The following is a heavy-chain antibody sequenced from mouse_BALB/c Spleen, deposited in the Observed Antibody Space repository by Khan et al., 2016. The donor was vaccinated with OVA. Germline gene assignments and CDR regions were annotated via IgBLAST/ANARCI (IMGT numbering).Heavy chain of an antibody. D-gene: IGHD1-1*01. CDR3: ARGNYYGYYFDY. V-gene: IGHV3-2*02. Sequence: VQLKESGPGLVKPSQSLSLTCTVTGYSITSGYAWNWIWQFPGNKLEWMGYISYSGGTSSNPSLKSRISITRDTSKNQFFLQLNSVTTEDTATYYCARGNYYGYYFDYWGQGTPLTVSS. J-gene: IGHJ2*01. CDR1: GYSITSGYA. CDR2: ISYSGGT.